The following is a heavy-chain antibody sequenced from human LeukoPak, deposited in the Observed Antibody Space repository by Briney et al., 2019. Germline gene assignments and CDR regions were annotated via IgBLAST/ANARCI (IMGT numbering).Heavy chain of an antibody. CDR2: INPRGGTT. V-gene: IGHV1-46*01. CDR3: ARGIATAGYDY. Sequence: ASVKVSCKASGYTFISYYIHWVRQAPGQGPEWMGIINPRGGTTSYAQKFQGRVTMTRDTSTGTVYMEVSSLRSEDTAVYYCARGIATAGYDYWGQGTLVTVSS. CDR1: GYTFISYY. J-gene: IGHJ4*02. D-gene: IGHD6-13*01.